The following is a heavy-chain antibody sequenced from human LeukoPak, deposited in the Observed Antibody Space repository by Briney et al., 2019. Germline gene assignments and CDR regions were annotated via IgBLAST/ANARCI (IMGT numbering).Heavy chain of an antibody. J-gene: IGHJ4*02. CDR3: AREDVVNYYDSSGYPNFDY. V-gene: IGHV4-4*02. Sequence: PSETLSLTCGVSGGSITSTNYWTWVRQPPGKGLEWIGEVNLQGSTNYNPSLMGRVAISVDMSENHISLQLTSVTAADTAVYYCAREDVVNYYDSSGYPNFDYWGQGTLVTVSS. CDR1: GGSITSTNY. D-gene: IGHD3-22*01. CDR2: VNLQGST.